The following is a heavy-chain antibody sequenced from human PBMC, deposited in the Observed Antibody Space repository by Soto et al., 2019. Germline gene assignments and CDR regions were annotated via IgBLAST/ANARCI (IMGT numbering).Heavy chain of an antibody. D-gene: IGHD5-18*01. Sequence: QVQLVQSGAEVKKPGSSVKVSCKASGGTFSSYAISWVRQAPGQGLEWMGGIIPIFGTANYAQKFQGRVTITADEXXSXAXXELSSLRSEDTAVYYCARGNVGTDATYYYYDGMDVWGQGTTVTVSS. J-gene: IGHJ6*02. CDR3: ARGNVGTDATYYYYDGMDV. CDR1: GGTFSSYA. V-gene: IGHV1-69*12. CDR2: IIPIFGTA.